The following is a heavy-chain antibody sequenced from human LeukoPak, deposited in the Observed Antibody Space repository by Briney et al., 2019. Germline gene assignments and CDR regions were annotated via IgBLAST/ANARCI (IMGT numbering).Heavy chain of an antibody. Sequence: ASVKVSCKASGYSFKAYYMHWVRQAPGQGLEWMGWINPNTGDTNFAQKFQGRVTMTRDTSISTADMELSRLRSDDTAVYYCARVDRPYSSSVGYWGQGTLVTVSS. CDR1: GYSFKAYY. CDR3: ARVDRPYSSSVGY. J-gene: IGHJ4*02. CDR2: INPNTGDT. V-gene: IGHV1-2*02. D-gene: IGHD6-19*01.